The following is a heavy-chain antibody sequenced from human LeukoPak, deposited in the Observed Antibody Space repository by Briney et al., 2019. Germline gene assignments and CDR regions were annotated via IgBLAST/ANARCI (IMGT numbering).Heavy chain of an antibody. V-gene: IGHV3-7*03. CDR3: AREIPGGAVTLDY. Sequence: GGSLRLSCAASGFTFSSYWMSWVRQAPGKGLEWVAHTDESGSRRYYVDSVKGRFIISRDNAKNSLYLQMNSLRGEDSAVYYCAREIPGGAVTLDYWGQGTLVTVSS. CDR1: GFTFSSYW. CDR2: TDESGSRR. D-gene: IGHD1-26*01. J-gene: IGHJ4*02.